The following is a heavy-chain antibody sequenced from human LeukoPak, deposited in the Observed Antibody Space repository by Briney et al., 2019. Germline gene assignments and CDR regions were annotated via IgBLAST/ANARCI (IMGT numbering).Heavy chain of an antibody. CDR2: IKQDGSEK. J-gene: IGHJ4*02. CDR3: ARVRGSSYFDY. V-gene: IGHV3-7*01. D-gene: IGHD6-6*01. Sequence: GGSLRLSCAASGFTFSSYWMSWVRQAPGMGLEWVANIKQDGSEKYYVDSVKGRFTISRDNAKNSLYLQMNSLRAEDTAVYYCARVRGSSYFDYWGQGTLVTVSS. CDR1: GFTFSSYW.